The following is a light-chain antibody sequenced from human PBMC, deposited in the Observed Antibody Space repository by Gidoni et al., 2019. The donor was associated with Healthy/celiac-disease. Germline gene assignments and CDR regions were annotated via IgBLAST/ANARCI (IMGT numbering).Light chain of an antibody. J-gene: IGLJ1*01. CDR3: SSYTSSSTKV. CDR2: DGS. CDR1: SSDVGGYKY. Sequence: QSALTQPASVSGSPGQSITISCTGTSSDVGGYKYVSWYQQHPGKAPKLMIYDGSNRPSGVSNRFSGSKSGNTASLTISGLQAEDEADYYCSSYTSSSTKVFGTGTKVTVL. V-gene: IGLV2-14*03.